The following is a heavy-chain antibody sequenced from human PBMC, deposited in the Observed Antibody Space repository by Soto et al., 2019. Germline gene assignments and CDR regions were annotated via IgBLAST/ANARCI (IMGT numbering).Heavy chain of an antibody. J-gene: IGHJ3*02. D-gene: IGHD2-8*02. Sequence: QITLKESGPTLVKPTQTLTLTCTFSGFSLSTSGVGVGWIRQPPGKALEWLALIYWDDYKDYNPSLKSMRTITKATSKNQVVLTMTNMDPVDTATYYCAHSDVVLVARHTFDIWGQGTMVTVSS. CDR1: GFSLSTSGVG. CDR2: IYWDDYK. V-gene: IGHV2-5*02. CDR3: AHSDVVLVARHTFDI.